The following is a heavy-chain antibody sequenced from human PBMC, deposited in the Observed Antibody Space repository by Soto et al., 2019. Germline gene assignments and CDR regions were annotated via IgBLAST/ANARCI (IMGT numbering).Heavy chain of an antibody. V-gene: IGHV5-51*01. J-gene: IGHJ6*02. CDR1: GYSFTNYW. CDR3: ERMNASSPYYYYGMDV. CDR2: IYPGDSDT. Sequence: GESLKISCKGSGYSFTNYWIAWVRQMPGKGLEWMGIIYPGDSDTRYSPSFEGQIIISADKSNSSAYLQWSSLKASDTAMFYCERMNASSPYYYYGMDVWGQGTTVTVSS. D-gene: IGHD6-6*01.